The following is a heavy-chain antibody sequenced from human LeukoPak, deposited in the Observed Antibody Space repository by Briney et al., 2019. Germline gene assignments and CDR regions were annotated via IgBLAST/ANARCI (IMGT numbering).Heavy chain of an antibody. CDR1: GGSISSGGYY. CDR3: ARDRSSGWFDY. D-gene: IGHD6-19*01. Sequence: SETLSLTCTVSGGSISSGGYYYTWIRQHPGKGLEYIGYIYYSGSTYYNPSLKSRVAMSVDTSKSQFSLKLSSVTAADTSVYYCARDRSSGWFDYWGQGTLVTVSS. V-gene: IGHV4-31*03. CDR2: IYYSGST. J-gene: IGHJ4*02.